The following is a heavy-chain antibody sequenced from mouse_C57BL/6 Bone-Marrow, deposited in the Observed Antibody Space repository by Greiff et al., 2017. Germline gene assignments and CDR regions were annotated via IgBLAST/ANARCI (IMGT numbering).Heavy chain of an antibody. J-gene: IGHJ3*01. CDR3: ARIGGYDYWFAY. D-gene: IGHD2-4*01. CDR1: GYTFTDYY. Sequence: EVQLQQSGPVLVKPGASVKMSCKASGYTFTDYYMNWVKQSHGKSLEWIGVINPYNGGTSYHQKFKGQATLTVDKSSSTNYLELNSLTSEDSAVYCGARIGGYDYWFAYWGQGTLVTVSA. CDR2: INPYNGGT. V-gene: IGHV1-19*01.